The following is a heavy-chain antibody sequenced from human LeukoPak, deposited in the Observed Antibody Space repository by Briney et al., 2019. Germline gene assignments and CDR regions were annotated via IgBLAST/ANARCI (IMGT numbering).Heavy chain of an antibody. D-gene: IGHD4-11*01. CDR1: GYPFSNYD. Sequence: ASVKVSCKASGYPFSNYDINWVRQATGQGRELMGWMNPNSGNTDYAQKFQGRVTITRNTSISTAYMELSSLRSEDTAVYYCARGRATVTTHWVDPWGQGTLVTVSS. J-gene: IGHJ5*02. CDR2: MNPNSGNT. V-gene: IGHV1-8*03. CDR3: ARGRATVTTHWVDP.